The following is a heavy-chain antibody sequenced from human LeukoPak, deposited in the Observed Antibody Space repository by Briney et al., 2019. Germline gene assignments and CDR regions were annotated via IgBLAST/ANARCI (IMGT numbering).Heavy chain of an antibody. CDR1: GYTFTGYY. CDR2: INPNSGNT. CDR3: ARGGIYYGSGSYYNGNWFDP. J-gene: IGHJ5*02. V-gene: IGHV1-8*03. Sequence: ASVKVSCKASGYTFTGYYMHWVRQAPGQGLEWMGWINPNSGNTGYAQKFQGRVTITRNTSISTAYMELSSLRSEDTAVYYCARGGIYYGSGSYYNGNWFDPWGQGTLVTVSS. D-gene: IGHD3-10*01.